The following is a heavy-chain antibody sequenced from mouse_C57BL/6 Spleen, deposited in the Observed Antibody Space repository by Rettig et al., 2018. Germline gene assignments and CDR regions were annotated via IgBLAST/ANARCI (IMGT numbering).Heavy chain of an antibody. CDR3: ARYDYGPFDY. D-gene: IGHD2-4*01. Sequence: QRPEQGLEWIGYIYPRDGSTKYNEKFKGKATLTADKSSSTAYMQLNSLTSEDFVVYFCARYDYGPFDYWGQGTTLTVSS. J-gene: IGHJ2*01. CDR2: IYPRDGST. V-gene: IGHV1-78*01.